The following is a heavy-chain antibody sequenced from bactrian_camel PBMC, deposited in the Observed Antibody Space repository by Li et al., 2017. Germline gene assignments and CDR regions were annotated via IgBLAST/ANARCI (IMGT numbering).Heavy chain of an antibody. CDR2: ISSGDGGRT. CDR3: SNVWRY. Sequence: VQLVESGGGLVPPGESLILSCVGSGFTFRSYAMSWVRQALGKGLEWVSTISSGDGGRTYYRDSVKGRFTISRDNAKNTVYLQMDSLKSEDTALYYCSNVWRYWGQGTQVTVS. CDR1: GFTFRSYA. V-gene: IGHV3S40*01. J-gene: IGHJ4*01.